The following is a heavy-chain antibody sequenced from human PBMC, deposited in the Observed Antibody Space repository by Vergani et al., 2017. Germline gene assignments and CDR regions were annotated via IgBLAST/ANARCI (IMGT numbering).Heavy chain of an antibody. CDR1: GGSISSYY. D-gene: IGHD5-12*01. CDR2: IYYSGST. V-gene: IGHV4-59*01. Sequence: QVQLQESGPGLVKPSETLSLTCTVSGGSISSYYWSWIRQPPGKGLEWIGYIYYSGSTNYNPSLKSRVTISVDTSKNQFSLKLSSVTAADTAVYYCARVTWVVATPDAFDIWGQGTMVTVSS. J-gene: IGHJ3*02. CDR3: ARVTWVVATPDAFDI.